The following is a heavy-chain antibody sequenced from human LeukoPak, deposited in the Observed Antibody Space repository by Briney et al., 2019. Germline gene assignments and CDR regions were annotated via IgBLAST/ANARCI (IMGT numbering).Heavy chain of an antibody. CDR2: IRYDGSIK. Sequence: GGPLRLSCAASGFTFSHYAMHWVRQAPGKGLEGVAFIRYDGSIKHYIDSVKGRFTISRDNSKNTLLLQMNSLRGDDTALYYCVKDSNWNSIFEYWGQGTLVTVSS. V-gene: IGHV3-30*02. CDR3: VKDSNWNSIFEY. D-gene: IGHD1-7*01. CDR1: GFTFSHYA. J-gene: IGHJ4*02.